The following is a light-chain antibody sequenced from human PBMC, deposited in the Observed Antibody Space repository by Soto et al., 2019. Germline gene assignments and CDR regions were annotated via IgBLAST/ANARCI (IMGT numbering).Light chain of an antibody. CDR2: AAS. V-gene: IGKV1-39*01. Sequence: DIQMTQSPSSLSASVGDRVTITCRASQSITTYLNWYQQKPGKAPKLLIYAASSLQGGVPSSFSGSGSGTEFTLTISSLQPDDFATYYCQHYNSYSEAFGQGTKVDIK. J-gene: IGKJ1*01. CDR1: QSITTY. CDR3: QHYNSYSEA.